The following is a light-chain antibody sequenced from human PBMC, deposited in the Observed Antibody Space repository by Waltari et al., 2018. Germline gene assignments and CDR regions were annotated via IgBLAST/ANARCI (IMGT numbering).Light chain of an antibody. CDR2: DVS. CDR1: SSDGGGDNY. V-gene: IGLV2-11*01. J-gene: IGLJ3*02. CDR3: CSYAGSYTWV. Sequence: QSALTQPRSVSGSPGQSVTFSCTGTSSDGGGDNYVSWYQQHPGKAPKLMIYDVSKRPSGVPDRFSGSKSGNTASLTISGLQAEDEADYYCCSYAGSYTWVFGGGTKLTVL.